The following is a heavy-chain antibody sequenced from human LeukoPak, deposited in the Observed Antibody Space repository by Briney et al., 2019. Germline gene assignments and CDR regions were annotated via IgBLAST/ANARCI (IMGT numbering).Heavy chain of an antibody. CDR3: ARAGGEVVVVAATVPYYFDY. CDR1: GFTFSSYA. CDR2: IYYSGST. Sequence: PGGSLRLSCAASGFTFSSYAMSWIRQPPGKGLEWIGYIYYSGSTNYNPSLKSRVTISVDTSKNQFSLKLSSVTAADTAVYYCARAGGEVVVVAATVPYYFDYWGQGTLVTVSS. D-gene: IGHD2-15*01. V-gene: IGHV4-59*01. J-gene: IGHJ4*02.